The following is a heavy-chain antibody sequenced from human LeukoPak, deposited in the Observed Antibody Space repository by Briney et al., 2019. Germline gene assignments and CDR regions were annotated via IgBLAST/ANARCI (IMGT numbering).Heavy chain of an antibody. V-gene: IGHV3-11*01. CDR3: ARAGRYSLGLSRGKALFDY. Sequence: GGSLRLSCAASGFTFSDYYMSWIRQAPGKGLEWVSYISSSGSTIYYADSVKGRFTISRDNAKNSLYLQMNSLRAEDTAVYYCARAGRYSLGLSRGKALFDYWGQGTLVTVSS. CDR1: GFTFSDYY. J-gene: IGHJ4*02. CDR2: ISSSGSTI. D-gene: IGHD5-18*01.